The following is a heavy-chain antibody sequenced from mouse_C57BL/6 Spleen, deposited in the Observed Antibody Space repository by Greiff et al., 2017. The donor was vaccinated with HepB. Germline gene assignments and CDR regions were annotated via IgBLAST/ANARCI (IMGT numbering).Heavy chain of an antibody. CDR3: ARGPHYYGSSYVATYYYAMDY. CDR2: IDPSDSET. J-gene: IGHJ4*01. D-gene: IGHD1-1*01. Sequence: VQLQQPGAELVRPGSSVKLSCKASGYTFTSYWMHWVKQRPIQGLEWIGNIDPSDSETHYNQKFKDKATLTVDKSSSTAYMQLSSLTSEDSAVYYCARGPHYYGSSYVATYYYAMDYWGQGTSVTVSS. V-gene: IGHV1-52*01. CDR1: GYTFTSYW.